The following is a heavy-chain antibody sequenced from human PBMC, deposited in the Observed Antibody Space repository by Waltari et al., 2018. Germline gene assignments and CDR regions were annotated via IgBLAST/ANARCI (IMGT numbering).Heavy chain of an antibody. J-gene: IGHJ4*02. Sequence: QVQLVESGGGLVKPGGSLRLSCAASGFTFSDYYMTWIRQAPGKGLEWVSYISSSGSTMYYADSVKGRFTISRDNAKNSLYLQMNSLKTEDTAVYYCTTELYDFWSGYYQGIDYWGQGTLVTVSS. D-gene: IGHD3-3*01. CDR2: ISSSGSTM. CDR3: TTELYDFWSGYYQGIDY. CDR1: GFTFSDYY. V-gene: IGHV3-11*01.